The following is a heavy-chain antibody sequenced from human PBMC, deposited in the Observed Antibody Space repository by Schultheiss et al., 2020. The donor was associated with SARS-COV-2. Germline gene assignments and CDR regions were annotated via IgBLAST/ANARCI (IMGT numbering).Heavy chain of an antibody. V-gene: IGHV3-NL1*01. CDR1: GFTFSSYG. CDR3: AKNWNYVDY. D-gene: IGHD1-1*01. Sequence: GGSLRLSCAASGFTFSSYGMHWVRQAPGKGLEWVSGISWNSGSIGYADSVKGRFTISRDNSKNTLYLQMNSLRAEDTAVYYCAKNWNYVDYWGQGTLVTVSS. CDR2: ISWNSGSI. J-gene: IGHJ4*02.